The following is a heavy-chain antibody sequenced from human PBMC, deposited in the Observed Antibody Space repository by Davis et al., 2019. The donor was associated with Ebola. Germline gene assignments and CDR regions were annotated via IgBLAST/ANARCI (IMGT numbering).Heavy chain of an antibody. CDR2: IKQDGSEK. D-gene: IGHD6-6*01. CDR1: GFTFSSFW. Sequence: GESLKISCAASGFTFSSFWMSWVRQAPGKGLEWVASIKQDGSEKYYVDSVKGRCTISRDNAKNSLYLQMNSLRAEDTAVYYCARSSIAARPGYYYGMDVWGQGTTVTVSS. J-gene: IGHJ6*02. CDR3: ARSSIAARPGYYYGMDV. V-gene: IGHV3-7*01.